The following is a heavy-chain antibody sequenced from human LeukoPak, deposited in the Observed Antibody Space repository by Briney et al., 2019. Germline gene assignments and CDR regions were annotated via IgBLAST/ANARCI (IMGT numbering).Heavy chain of an antibody. D-gene: IGHD2-15*01. CDR2: IYYSGST. CDR1: GDSITSYF. Sequence: PSETLSLTCTVSGDSITSYFWSWLRQPPGKGLEWIGYIYYSGSTNYNPSLKSRVTISVDTSKNQFSLKLSSVTAADTAVYYCARTYCSGGSCYDGGFDYWGQGTLVTVSS. V-gene: IGHV4-59*01. CDR3: ARTYCSGGSCYDGGFDY. J-gene: IGHJ4*02.